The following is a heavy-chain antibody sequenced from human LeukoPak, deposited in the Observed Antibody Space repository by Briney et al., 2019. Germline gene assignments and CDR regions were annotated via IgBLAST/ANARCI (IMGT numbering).Heavy chain of an antibody. CDR2: IYPGDPDT. Sequence: GESLKISCKGSRYSFTSYWIGWVRQMPGKGLEWMGIIYPGDPDTRYSPSFQGQVTISADKSISTAYLQWSSLKASDTAMYYCARQLDYYDSSGYHDAFDIWGQGTMVTVSS. J-gene: IGHJ3*02. D-gene: IGHD3-22*01. V-gene: IGHV5-51*01. CDR3: ARQLDYYDSSGYHDAFDI. CDR1: RYSFTSYW.